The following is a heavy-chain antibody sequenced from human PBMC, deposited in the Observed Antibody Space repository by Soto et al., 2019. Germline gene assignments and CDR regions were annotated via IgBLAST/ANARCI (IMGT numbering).Heavy chain of an antibody. CDR1: GYTFTSYY. J-gene: IGHJ4*02. CDR2: INPSGGST. D-gene: IGHD3-22*01. V-gene: IGHV1-46*01. Sequence: GASVKVSCKASGYTFTSYYMHWVRQAPGQGLEWMGIINPSGGSTSYAQKFQGRVTMTRDTSTSTVYMELSSLRSEDTAVYYCARDFLDYYDSSGYYPFDYWGQGTLVTVSS. CDR3: ARDFLDYYDSSGYYPFDY.